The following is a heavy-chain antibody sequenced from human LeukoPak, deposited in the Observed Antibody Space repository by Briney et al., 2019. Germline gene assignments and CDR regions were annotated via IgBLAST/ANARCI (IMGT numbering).Heavy chain of an antibody. CDR2: IYPGDSDT. V-gene: IGHV5-51*01. J-gene: IGHJ6*03. CDR3: ARFSMTTVTPYYMDV. CDR1: GYSFTSYW. D-gene: IGHD4-17*01. Sequence: GESLKISCKGSGYSFTSYWIGWVRHMPGEGLEWMGIIYPGDSDTRYSPSFQGQVTISADKSISTAYLQWSSLRASDTAMYYCARFSMTTVTPYYMDVWGKGTTVTVSS.